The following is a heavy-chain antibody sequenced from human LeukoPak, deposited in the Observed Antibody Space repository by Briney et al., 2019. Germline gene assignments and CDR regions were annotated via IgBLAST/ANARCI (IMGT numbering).Heavy chain of an antibody. D-gene: IGHD5-12*01. CDR2: INPNSGDT. CDR1: GYTFTAYY. V-gene: IGHV1-2*02. J-gene: IGHJ5*02. CDR3: ARETGYSGYDRWFDP. Sequence: GASVKVSCKASGYTFTAYYIHWVRQAPGQGLEWMGWINPNSGDTNYAQQFQGRVTMTRDTSISTAYMELSRLRSDDTAVYYCARETGYSGYDRWFDPWGQGTLVTVSS.